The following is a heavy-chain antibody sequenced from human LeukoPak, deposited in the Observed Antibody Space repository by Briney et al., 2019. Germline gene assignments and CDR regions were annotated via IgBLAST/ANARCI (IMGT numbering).Heavy chain of an antibody. CDR1: GDSISSYY. V-gene: IGHV4-59*01. Sequence: PSETLSLTCTVSGDSISSYYLSWVRQPPGKGLEWIGYIYYSGSTNYNPSLQSRVTISVDTSKNQFSLKLSSATAAGTAVYYCARDVTGNDAFDIWRQATMLTVSP. J-gene: IGHJ3*02. CDR3: ARDVTGNDAFDI. CDR2: IYYSGST. D-gene: IGHD1-20*01.